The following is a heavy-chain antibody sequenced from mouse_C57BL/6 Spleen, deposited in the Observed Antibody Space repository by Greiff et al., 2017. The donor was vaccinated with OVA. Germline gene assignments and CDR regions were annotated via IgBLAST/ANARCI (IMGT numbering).Heavy chain of an antibody. J-gene: IGHJ2*01. CDR1: GYAFSSSW. Sequence: VQLQQSGPELVKPGASVKISCKASGYAFSSSWMNWVKQRPGKGLEWIGRIYPGDGDTNYHGKFTGKATLTADKSSSTAYMQLSSLTSEEAAVYFGAREDWDEGFDDWGQGTTLTVSS. V-gene: IGHV1-82*01. CDR3: AREDWDEGFDD. CDR2: IYPGDGDT. D-gene: IGHD4-1*01.